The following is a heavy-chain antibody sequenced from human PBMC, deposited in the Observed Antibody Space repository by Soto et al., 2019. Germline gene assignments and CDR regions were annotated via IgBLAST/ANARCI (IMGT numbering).Heavy chain of an antibody. CDR2: IIPIFGTA. D-gene: IGHD6-19*01. J-gene: IGHJ6*02. CDR1: GGTFSSYA. CDR3: ARVSPSSGWYGGVADYYYYGMDV. Sequence: SVKVSCKASGGTFSSYAISWVRQAPGQGLEWMGGIIPIFGTANYAQKFQGRVTITADESTSTAYMELSSLRSEDTAVYYCARVSPSSGWYGGVADYYYYGMDVWGQGTTVTVSS. V-gene: IGHV1-69*13.